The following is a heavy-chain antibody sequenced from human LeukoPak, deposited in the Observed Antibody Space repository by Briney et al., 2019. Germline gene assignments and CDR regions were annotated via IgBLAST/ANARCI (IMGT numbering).Heavy chain of an antibody. J-gene: IGHJ4*02. V-gene: IGHV3-7*01. CDR3: ARDRGNNRTIDD. D-gene: IGHD1/OR15-1a*01. CDR1: GFRWTTFW. Sequence: GESLRLSWAASGFRWTTFWMSWVRQAPGKGLEWVATIKEDGSDKYYVDSVKGRFTISRDNAKNSLYLQMSSLRAEDTAVYYCARDRGNNRTIDDWGQGTLVTVSA. CDR2: IKEDGSDK.